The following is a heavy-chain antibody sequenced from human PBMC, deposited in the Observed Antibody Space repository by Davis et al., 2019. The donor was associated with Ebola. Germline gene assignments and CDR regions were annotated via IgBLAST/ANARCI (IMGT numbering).Heavy chain of an antibody. J-gene: IGHJ3*02. Sequence: AASVKVSCKASGYTFTSYDINWVRQATGQGLEWMGWMNPNSGNTGYAQKFQGRVTMTRNTYISTDYMELSSLRSEDTAVYYCARGGVWWDAFDIWGQGTMVTVSS. CDR1: GYTFTSYD. CDR2: MNPNSGNT. D-gene: IGHD2-15*01. CDR3: ARGGVWWDAFDI. V-gene: IGHV1-8*01.